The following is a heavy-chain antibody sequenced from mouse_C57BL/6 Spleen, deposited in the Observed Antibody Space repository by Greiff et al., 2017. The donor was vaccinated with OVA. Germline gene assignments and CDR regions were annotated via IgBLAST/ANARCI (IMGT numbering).Heavy chain of an antibody. J-gene: IGHJ1*03. CDR3: TRWCYYVKYFDV. V-gene: IGHV1-15*01. D-gene: IGHD1-1*01. CDR1: GYTFTDYE. CDR2: IDPETGGT. Sequence: QVQLKQSGAELVRPGASVTLSCKASGYTFTDYEMHWVKQTPVHGLEWIGAIDPETGGTAYNQKFKGKAILTADKSSSTAYMELRSLTSEDSSVYYCTRWCYYVKYFDVWGTGTTVTVSS.